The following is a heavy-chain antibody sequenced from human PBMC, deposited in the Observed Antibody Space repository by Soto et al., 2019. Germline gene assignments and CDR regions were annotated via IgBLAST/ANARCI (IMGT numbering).Heavy chain of an antibody. V-gene: IGHV4-59*08. Sequence: SETLSLTCTVSGGSISSYYWSWIRQPPGKGLEWIGYIYYSGSTNYNPSLKSRVTISVDTSKNQFSLKLSSVTAADTAVYYCSRCIAARPNWFDPWGQGTLVTVSS. J-gene: IGHJ5*02. CDR3: SRCIAARPNWFDP. D-gene: IGHD6-6*01. CDR1: GGSISSYY. CDR2: IYYSGST.